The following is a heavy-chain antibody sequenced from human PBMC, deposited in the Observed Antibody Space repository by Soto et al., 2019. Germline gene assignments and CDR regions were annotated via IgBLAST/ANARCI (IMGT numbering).Heavy chain of an antibody. Sequence: PGESLKISCKASGYTFTSYWIGWVRQMPGKGLEWMGIIYPGDSDTRYSPFFQGQVTISVDKSISTAYLQWSSLKASDTAMYYCARPQFSLYYYYGLDVWGQGTTVTVSS. D-gene: IGHD3-3*01. CDR2: IYPGDSDT. CDR3: ARPQFSLYYYYGLDV. V-gene: IGHV5-51*01. CDR1: GYTFTSYW. J-gene: IGHJ6*02.